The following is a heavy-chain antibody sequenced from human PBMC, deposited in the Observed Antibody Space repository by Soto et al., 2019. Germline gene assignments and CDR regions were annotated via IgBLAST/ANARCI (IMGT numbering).Heavy chain of an antibody. CDR1: GFTFSSYA. D-gene: IGHD3-10*01. CDR2: ISGSGGST. Sequence: GGSLRLSCAASGFTFSSYAMSWVRQAPGKGLEWVSAISGSGGSTYYADSVKGRFTISRDNSKNTLYLQMNSLRAEDTAVYYCAKIIGAYYYYGMDVWGQGTTVTVSS. V-gene: IGHV3-23*01. CDR3: AKIIGAYYYYGMDV. J-gene: IGHJ6*02.